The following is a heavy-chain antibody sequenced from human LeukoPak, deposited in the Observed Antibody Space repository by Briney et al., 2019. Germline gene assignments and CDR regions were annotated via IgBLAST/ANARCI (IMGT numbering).Heavy chain of an antibody. Sequence: PGGSLRLSCAASGFTVSSNSMSWVRQAPGKGLEWVSVLYSGGDTYFADSVKGRFAISRDNSKNTLYLQMSSLRTEDTAVYYCARDRSDGFDSWGQGTLVTVSS. CDR2: LYSGGDT. J-gene: IGHJ4*02. CDR3: ARDRSDGFDS. CDR1: GFTVSSNS. V-gene: IGHV3-53*01.